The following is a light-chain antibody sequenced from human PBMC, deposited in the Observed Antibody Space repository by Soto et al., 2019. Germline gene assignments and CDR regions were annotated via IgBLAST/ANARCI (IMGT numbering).Light chain of an antibody. CDR3: QQCSNWPPQYT. V-gene: IGKV3-11*01. CDR1: QSVSSY. CDR2: DAS. J-gene: IGKJ2*01. Sequence: EIVLTQSPATLSLSPGETATLSCRASQSVSSYLAWYQQKPGQAPRLLIYDASNRATGIPARFSGSGSGTDFTLSISSLEPEDLAVYFCQQCSNWPPQYTFGQGTKLEIK.